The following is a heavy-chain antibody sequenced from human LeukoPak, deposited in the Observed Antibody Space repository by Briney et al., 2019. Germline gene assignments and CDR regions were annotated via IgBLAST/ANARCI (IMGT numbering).Heavy chain of an antibody. V-gene: IGHV4-34*01. CDR2: INHSGST. CDR1: GGSFSGYY. J-gene: IGHJ4*02. CDR3: ARGYGGKDY. D-gene: IGHD4-23*01. Sequence: KPSETLSLTCAVYGGSFSGYYWSWIRQPPGKGLEWIGEINHSGSTNYNPSLKSRVTISVDTSENQFSLKLSSVTAADTAVYYCARGYGGKDYWGQGTLVTVSS.